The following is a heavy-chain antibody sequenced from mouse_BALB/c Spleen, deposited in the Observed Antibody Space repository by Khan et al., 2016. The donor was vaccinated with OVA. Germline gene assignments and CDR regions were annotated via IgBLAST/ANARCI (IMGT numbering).Heavy chain of an antibody. CDR3: ARAYYRYDGYYAMDY. Sequence: QVQLKESEPGLVAPSQTLSITCTVSGFSLSRYNIHWVRQPPGKGLEWLGMIGGGGDTDYNSTLKSKLSISKDNSKSQVFLKVNSLQTDDSAMYYCARAYYRYDGYYAMDYWGQGTSVTVFS. V-gene: IGHV2-6-4*01. CDR1: GFSLSRYN. D-gene: IGHD2-14*01. CDR2: IGGGGDT. J-gene: IGHJ4*01.